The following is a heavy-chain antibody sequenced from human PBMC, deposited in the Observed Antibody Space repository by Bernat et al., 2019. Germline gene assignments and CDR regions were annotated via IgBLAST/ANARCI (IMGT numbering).Heavy chain of an antibody. V-gene: IGHV3-53*02. CDR3: ATGIIATNTFDI. CDR1: GFTVSSNY. D-gene: IGHD3-16*01. Sequence: EVQLVETGRGLIQPGGSLRLSCAASGFTVSSNYMSWVRQAPGKGLEWVSVIYSGGSTYYADSVKGRFTISRDNSKNTLYLQMNSLRAEDTAVYYCATGIIATNTFDIWGQGTMVTVSS. CDR2: IYSGGST. J-gene: IGHJ3*02.